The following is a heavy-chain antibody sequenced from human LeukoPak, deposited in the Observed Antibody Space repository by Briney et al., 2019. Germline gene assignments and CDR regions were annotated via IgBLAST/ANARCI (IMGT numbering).Heavy chain of an antibody. CDR3: ARGRNWFDP. J-gene: IGHJ5*02. D-gene: IGHD2-15*01. V-gene: IGHV4-30-4*08. CDR1: GGSISSGDYY. CDR2: IYYSGST. Sequence: PSETLSLTCTVSGGSISSGDYYWGWIRQPPGKGLEWIGYIYYSGSTYYNPSLKSRVTISVDTSKNQFSLKLSSVTAADTAVHFCARGRNWFDPWGQGTLVTVSS.